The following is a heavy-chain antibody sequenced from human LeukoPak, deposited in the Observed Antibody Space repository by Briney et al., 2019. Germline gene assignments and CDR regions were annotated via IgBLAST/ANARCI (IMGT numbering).Heavy chain of an antibody. D-gene: IGHD4-17*01. CDR3: ARGPGDYSGPYYYYYYMDV. J-gene: IGHJ6*03. CDR1: GFTFSSYG. CDR2: IWYDGSNK. Sequence: PGGSLRLSCAASGFTFSSYGMHWVRQAPGKGLEWVAVIWYDGSNKYYADSVKGRFTISRDNSKNTLYLQTNSLRAEDTAVYYCARGPGDYSGPYYYYYYMDVWGKGTTVTVSS. V-gene: IGHV3-33*01.